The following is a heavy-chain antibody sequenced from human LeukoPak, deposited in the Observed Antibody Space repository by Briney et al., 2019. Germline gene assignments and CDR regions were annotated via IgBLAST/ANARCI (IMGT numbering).Heavy chain of an antibody. V-gene: IGHV4-59*08. Sequence: SETLSLTCIVSGGSISSSYWSWIRQPPGKGLEWIGYIFYSGSTDYNPSLKSRVTISVDMSKNQFSLKLSSVTAADTAVYYCTRHGDRSGYSNTFYYDMDVWGQGTTVTVSS. CDR3: TRHGDRSGYSNTFYYDMDV. CDR2: IFYSGST. J-gene: IGHJ6*02. CDR1: GGSISSSY. D-gene: IGHD3-22*01.